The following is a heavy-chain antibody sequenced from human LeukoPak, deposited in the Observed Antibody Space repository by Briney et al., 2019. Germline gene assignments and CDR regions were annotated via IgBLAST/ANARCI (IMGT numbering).Heavy chain of an antibody. Sequence: GGSLRLSCAASGFTFSSYWMSWVRQAPGKGLEWVANIKQDGSEKYYVDSVEGRFTISRDNAKNSLYLQMNSLRAEDTAVYYCARDPSSGWYVPTYFDYWGQGTLVTVSS. V-gene: IGHV3-7*01. CDR3: ARDPSSGWYVPTYFDY. J-gene: IGHJ4*02. CDR2: IKQDGSEK. CDR1: GFTFSSYW. D-gene: IGHD6-19*01.